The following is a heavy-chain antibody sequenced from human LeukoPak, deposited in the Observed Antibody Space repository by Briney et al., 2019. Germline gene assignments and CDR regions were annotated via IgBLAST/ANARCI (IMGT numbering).Heavy chain of an antibody. CDR2: ISGYNGNT. V-gene: IGHV1-18*01. Sequence: ALVKVSCKASGYTFTSHGISWVRQAPGQGLEWMGWISGYNGNTNYAQKVQGRVTMTRDTSTTTAYMELRSLRSDDTAVYYCVRDPQSQYYDSSGLGYFGYWGQGTLVTVSS. CDR1: GYTFTSHG. CDR3: VRDPQSQYYDSSGLGYFGY. J-gene: IGHJ4*02. D-gene: IGHD3-22*01.